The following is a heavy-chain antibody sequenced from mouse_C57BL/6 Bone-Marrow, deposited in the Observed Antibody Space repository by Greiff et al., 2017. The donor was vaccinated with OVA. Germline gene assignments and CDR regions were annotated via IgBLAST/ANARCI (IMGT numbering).Heavy chain of an antibody. J-gene: IGHJ2*01. Sequence: EVKLVESEGGLVQPGSSMKLSCTASGFTFSDYYMAWVRQVPEKGLEWVANINYDGSSTYYLDSLKSRFIISRDNAKNILYLQMSSLKSEDTATYYCARDRGWLDYWGKGTTLTVSS. CDR2: INYDGSST. D-gene: IGHD3-3*01. V-gene: IGHV5-16*01. CDR3: ARDRGWLDY. CDR1: GFTFSDYY.